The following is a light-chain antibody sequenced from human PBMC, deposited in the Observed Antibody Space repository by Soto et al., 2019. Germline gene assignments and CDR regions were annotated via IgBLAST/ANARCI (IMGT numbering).Light chain of an antibody. V-gene: IGKV3-15*01. CDR3: QQYNNWPPFT. CDR1: QSVSSN. J-gene: IGKJ3*01. Sequence: EIVMTQSPATLSVSPGERATLSCRASQSVSSNLAWYQQKPGRAPRLLIYGASTRATGIPVRFSGSGSGTEFTLPISRLQSADFAVYYCQQYNNWPPFTFGPGTKVDLK. CDR2: GAS.